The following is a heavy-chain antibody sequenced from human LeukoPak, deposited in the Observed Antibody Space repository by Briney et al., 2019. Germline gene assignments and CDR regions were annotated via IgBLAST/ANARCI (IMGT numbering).Heavy chain of an antibody. J-gene: IGHJ3*02. CDR3: ARDLWFGEFLDAFDI. CDR1: GFTFSSYS. D-gene: IGHD3-10*01. Sequence: GGSLRLSCAASGFTFSSYSMNWVRQAPGKGLEWVSSTSSSSSYIYYADSVKGRFTIPRDNAKNSLYLQMNSLRAEDTAVYYCARDLWFGEFLDAFDIWGQGTMVTVSS. V-gene: IGHV3-21*01. CDR2: TSSSSSYI.